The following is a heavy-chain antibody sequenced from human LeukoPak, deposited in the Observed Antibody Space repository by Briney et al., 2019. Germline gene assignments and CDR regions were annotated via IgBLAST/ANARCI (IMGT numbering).Heavy chain of an antibody. Sequence: ASVKVSCKVSGYTLTELSMHWVRQAPGKGLEWMGGFDPEDGETIYAQKFRGRVTMTEDTSTDTAYMELSSLRSEDTAVYYCATDSGGDYNYFDYWGQGTLVTVSS. CDR2: FDPEDGET. J-gene: IGHJ4*02. CDR3: ATDSGGDYNYFDY. V-gene: IGHV1-24*01. CDR1: GYTLTELS. D-gene: IGHD4-17*01.